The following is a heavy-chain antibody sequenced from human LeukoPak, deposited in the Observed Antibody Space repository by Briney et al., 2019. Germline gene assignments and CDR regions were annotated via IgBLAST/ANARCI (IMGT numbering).Heavy chain of an antibody. CDR1: GYTFTDYY. D-gene: IGHD3-9*01. J-gene: IGHJ3*02. Sequence: ASVEVSFKASGYTFTDYYMHWVRQAPGQGLEWMGWINPNSGGTNYAQKFQGRVTMTRDTSISTAYMELSRLRSDDTAVYYCARGRYYDIVTGPPGAFDIWGQGTMVTVSS. V-gene: IGHV1-2*02. CDR2: INPNSGGT. CDR3: ARGRYYDIVTGPPGAFDI.